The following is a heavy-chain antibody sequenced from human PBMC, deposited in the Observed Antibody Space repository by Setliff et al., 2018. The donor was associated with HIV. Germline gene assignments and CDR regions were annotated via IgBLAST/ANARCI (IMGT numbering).Heavy chain of an antibody. V-gene: IGHV1-24*01. D-gene: IGHD3-10*01. CDR2: FDLEDGET. CDR3: VREVRAAYKGPLWFGQSDPRPDTFDI. Sequence: ASVKVSCKVSGYSVTELSIHWVRQAPGKGLEWMGSFDLEDGETIYAQNFQGWVTMTRDTSITTAYMELSRLTSDDTALYFCVREVRAAYKGPLWFGQSDPRPDTFDIWGQGTMVTVSS. J-gene: IGHJ3*02. CDR1: GYSVTELS.